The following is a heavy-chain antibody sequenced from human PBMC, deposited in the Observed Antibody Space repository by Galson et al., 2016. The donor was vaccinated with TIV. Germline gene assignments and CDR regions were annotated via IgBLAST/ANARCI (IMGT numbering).Heavy chain of an antibody. V-gene: IGHV3-53*01. CDR3: ATSISTSGAFDY. D-gene: IGHD5-12*01. CDR1: GFTVSTNY. J-gene: IGHJ4*02. Sequence: SLRLSCAASGFTVSTNYMTWFRQAPGKGLEWVSVIYSGGSTSSADSVKGRFTISIDTSKNTLSLQMNILRADDTAAYSCATSISTSGAFDYWGQGTLVTVSA. CDR2: IYSGGST.